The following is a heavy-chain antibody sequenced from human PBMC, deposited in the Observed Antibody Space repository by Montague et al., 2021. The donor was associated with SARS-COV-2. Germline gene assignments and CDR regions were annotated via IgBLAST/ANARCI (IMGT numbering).Heavy chain of an antibody. Sequence: SETLSLTCTVSGGSISSYYWSWIRQPPGKGLEWIGYIYYSGSTNYNPSLKSRVTISVDTSKNQFSLKLSSVTAADTAVYYCARVPRNYDFWSGFYDAFDIWGQGKMVTVSS. CDR3: ARVPRNYDFWSGFYDAFDI. CDR1: GGSISSYY. V-gene: IGHV4-59*01. CDR2: IYYSGST. D-gene: IGHD3-3*01. J-gene: IGHJ3*02.